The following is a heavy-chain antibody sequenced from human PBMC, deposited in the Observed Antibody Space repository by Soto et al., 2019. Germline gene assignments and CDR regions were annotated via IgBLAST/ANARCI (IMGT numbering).Heavy chain of an antibody. J-gene: IGHJ4*02. D-gene: IGHD2-15*01. CDR2: IYYSGST. Sequence: SETLSLTCTVSGGAISSGGYYWSWIRQHPGKGLEWIGYIYYSGSTYYNPSLKSRVTISVDTSKNQFSLNLSSVTAADTAVYYCARQACSGGSCYFDYWGQGTLVTVSS. V-gene: IGHV4-31*03. CDR3: ARQACSGGSCYFDY. CDR1: GGAISSGGYY.